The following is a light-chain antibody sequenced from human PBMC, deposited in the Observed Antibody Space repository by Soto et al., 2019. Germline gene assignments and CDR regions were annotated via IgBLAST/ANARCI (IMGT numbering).Light chain of an antibody. Sequence: EIVLTLSLGTLSLYPGERATLSCRASQSVSSNLAWYQQKPGQAPRLLIYGASSRATGIPDRFSGSGSGTDFTLTISRLEPEDFAVYYCQQYGSSPGTFGQRTKVDVK. V-gene: IGKV3-20*01. J-gene: IGKJ1*01. CDR2: GAS. CDR3: QQYGSSPGT. CDR1: QSVSSN.